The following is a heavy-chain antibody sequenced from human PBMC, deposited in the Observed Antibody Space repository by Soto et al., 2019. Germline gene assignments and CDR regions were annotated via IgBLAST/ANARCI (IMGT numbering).Heavy chain of an antibody. D-gene: IGHD3-16*01. CDR2: ISYDGSNK. V-gene: IGHV3-30*18. Sequence: QVQLVESGGGVVQPGRSLRLSCAASGFTFSTYGMHWVRQAPGKGLEWVAVISYDGSNKYYADSVKGRFTISRDNSKNTLYLQMNSLGAEGTAVYYCAKGELGEWGQGTLVTVSS. CDR3: AKGELGE. J-gene: IGHJ4*02. CDR1: GFTFSTYG.